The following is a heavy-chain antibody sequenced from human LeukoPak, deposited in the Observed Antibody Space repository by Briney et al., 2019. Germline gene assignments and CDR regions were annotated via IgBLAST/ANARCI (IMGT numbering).Heavy chain of an antibody. J-gene: IGHJ6*02. Sequence: SETLSLTCTVSGVSVSSGSYYWSWIRQPPGKGLEWIGYIYYSGSTNYNPSLKSRVTISVDTSKNQFSLKLSSVTAADTAVYYCARDLANLDYYYYGMDVWGQGTTVTVSS. CDR3: ARDLANLDYYYYGMDV. CDR1: GVSVSSGSYY. CDR2: IYYSGST. V-gene: IGHV4-61*01. D-gene: IGHD3-16*01.